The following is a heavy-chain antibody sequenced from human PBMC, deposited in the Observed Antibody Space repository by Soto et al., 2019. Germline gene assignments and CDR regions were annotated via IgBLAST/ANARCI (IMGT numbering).Heavy chain of an antibody. J-gene: IGHJ3*01. CDR2: IIPIFCTA. V-gene: IGHV1-69*01. D-gene: IGHD3-22*01. CDR1: GGTFSSYA. Sequence: QVQLVQSGAEVKKPGSSVKVSCKASGGTFSSYAISWVRQAPGQGLEWMGGIIPIFCTANYAQKFQGRVTITADESTSTAYMELSSLRSEDTAVYSWARRRDYDSSGYWDLDLWGQGTMVTVSS. CDR3: ARRRDYDSSGYWDLDL.